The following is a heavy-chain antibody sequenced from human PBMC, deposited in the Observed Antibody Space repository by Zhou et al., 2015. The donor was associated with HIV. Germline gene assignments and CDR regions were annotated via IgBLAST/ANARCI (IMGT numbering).Heavy chain of an antibody. Sequence: QVQLVQSGAEVKKPGSSVKVSCKASGGTFSSYTISWVRQAPGQGLEWMGRIIPILGIANYAQKFQGRVTITADKSTSTAYMELSSLRSEDTAVYYCASAPGDSSGWYPDYWGQGTLVTVSS. V-gene: IGHV1-69*02. J-gene: IGHJ4*02. CDR1: GGTFSSYT. D-gene: IGHD6-19*01. CDR2: IIPILGIA. CDR3: ASAPGDSSGWYPDY.